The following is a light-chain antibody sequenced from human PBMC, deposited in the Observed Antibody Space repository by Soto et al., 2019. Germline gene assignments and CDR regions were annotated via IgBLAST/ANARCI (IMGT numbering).Light chain of an antibody. CDR3: QSYDSSLSGVV. J-gene: IGLJ2*01. CDR2: GNF. CDR1: SSSIGAGYD. V-gene: IGLV1-40*01. Sequence: QSVLTQPPSVSGAPGQRVTISCAGGSSSIGAGYDVHWYQQLPGTAPKLLIYGNFNRPSGVPDRFSGSKSGTSASLAITGLHAGDEADYYCQSYDSSLSGVVFGGGTKLTVL.